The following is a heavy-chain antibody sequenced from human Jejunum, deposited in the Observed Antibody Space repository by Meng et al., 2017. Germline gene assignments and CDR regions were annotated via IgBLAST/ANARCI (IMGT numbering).Heavy chain of an antibody. J-gene: IGHJ3*01. D-gene: IGHD3-10*01. V-gene: IGHV4-31*02. CDR2: ICRDGDT. Sequence: QWLLRDSGSLLVMPSQTLCLTGNVCVASIASNYFWSWIGQTAGKGLVWIGYICRDGDTYSNTALVSRLTLSVDSSMNQFSLNLHSVTAADTAVYYCARVLVIRGSLLNIFDVWGQGTLVTVSS. CDR1: VASIASNYF. CDR3: ARVLVIRGSLLNIFDV.